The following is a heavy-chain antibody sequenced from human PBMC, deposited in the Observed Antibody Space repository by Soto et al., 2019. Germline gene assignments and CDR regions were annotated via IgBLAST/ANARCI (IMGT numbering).Heavy chain of an antibody. V-gene: IGHV3-30*18. CDR1: GFTFSSYG. J-gene: IGHJ4*02. CDR3: AKDEAAAGTGFDY. CDR2: ISYDGSNK. D-gene: IGHD6-13*01. Sequence: GGSLRLSCAASGFTFSSYGMHWVRQAPGKGLEWVAVISYDGSNKYYADSVKGRFTISRDNSKNTLYLQMNSLRAEDTAVYYCAKDEAAAGTGFDYWGQGTLVTVSS.